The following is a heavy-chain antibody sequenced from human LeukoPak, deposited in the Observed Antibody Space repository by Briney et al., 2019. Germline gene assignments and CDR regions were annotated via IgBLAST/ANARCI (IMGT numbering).Heavy chain of an antibody. J-gene: IGHJ3*02. CDR1: GFTFDDYA. CDR2: ISWNSGSI. Sequence: GRSLRLSCAASGFTFDDYAMHWVRQAPGKGLEWVSGISWNSGSIGYADSVKGRFTISRDNAKNSLYLQMNSLRAEDTALYYCARITMVRAFDIWGQGTMVIVSS. CDR3: ARITMVRAFDI. V-gene: IGHV3-9*01. D-gene: IGHD3-10*01.